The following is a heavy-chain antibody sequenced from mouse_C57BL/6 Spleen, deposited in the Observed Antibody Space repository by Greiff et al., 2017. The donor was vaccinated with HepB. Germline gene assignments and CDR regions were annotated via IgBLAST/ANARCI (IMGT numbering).Heavy chain of an antibody. CDR2: IDPSDSYT. CDR1: GYTFTSYW. V-gene: IGHV1-50*01. D-gene: IGHD2-3*01. CDR3: ARRWLLRYIDV. J-gene: IGHJ1*03. Sequence: QVQLQQPGAVLVKPGASVKLSCKASGYTFTSYWMQWVKQRPGQGLEWIGEIDPSDSYTNYNQKFKGKATLTVDTSTSTAYMQLSNLTSEDSAVYYCARRWLLRYIDVWGTGTTVTVSS.